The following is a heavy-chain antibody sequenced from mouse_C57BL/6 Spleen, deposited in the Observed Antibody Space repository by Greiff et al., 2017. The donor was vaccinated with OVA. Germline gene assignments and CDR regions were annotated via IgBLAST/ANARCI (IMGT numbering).Heavy chain of an antibody. CDR1: GYTFTDYY. J-gene: IGHJ2*01. V-gene: IGHV1-76*01. Sequence: QVQLQQSGAELVRPGASVKLSCKASGYTFTDYYINWVKQRPGQGLEWIARIYPGSGNTYYNEKFKGKATLTAEKSSSTAYMQLSSLTSEDSAVYFCARDGTEYFDYWGQGTTLTVSS. D-gene: IGHD4-1*01. CDR2: IYPGSGNT. CDR3: ARDGTEYFDY.